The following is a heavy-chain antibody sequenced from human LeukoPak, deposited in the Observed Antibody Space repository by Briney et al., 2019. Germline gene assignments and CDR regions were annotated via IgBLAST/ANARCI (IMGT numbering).Heavy chain of an antibody. CDR3: AKALGYCSSTSCLYFDY. Sequence: GGSLRLSCAASGFTFGNYAMSWVRQAPGKGLEWVSAISGSGGTTYYADSVKGRFTISRDNSKNTLYLQMNSLRAEDTAVYYCAKALGYCSSTSCLYFDYWGQGTLVTVSS. CDR2: ISGSGGTT. D-gene: IGHD2-2*01. V-gene: IGHV3-23*01. CDR1: GFTFGNYA. J-gene: IGHJ4*02.